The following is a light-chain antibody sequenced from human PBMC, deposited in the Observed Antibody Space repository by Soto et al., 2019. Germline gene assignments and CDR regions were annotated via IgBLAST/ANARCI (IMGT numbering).Light chain of an antibody. CDR1: QSVSSS. J-gene: IGKJ1*01. CDR2: AAT. CDR3: QQYNNWPRT. Sequence: EIVITQSPATLSVSPGERATPSCRASQSVSSSLAWFQQKPGQAPRLLIYAATTRATGIPARFSGSGSGTEFTLTISSLQSEDFAVYYCQQYNNWPRTFGQGTKVDIK. V-gene: IGKV3-15*01.